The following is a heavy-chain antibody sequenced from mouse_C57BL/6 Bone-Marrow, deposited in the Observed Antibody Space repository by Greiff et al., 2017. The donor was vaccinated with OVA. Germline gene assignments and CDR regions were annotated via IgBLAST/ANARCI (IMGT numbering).Heavy chain of an antibody. Sequence: VQLQQSGAELVRPGASVKLSCTASGFNIKDDYMHWVKQRPEQGLEWIGWIDPENGDTEYASKFQGKATITADTSSNTAYLPLSSLTSEDPAVYYCTTDGGFAYWGQGTLVTVSA. J-gene: IGHJ3*01. CDR2: IDPENGDT. CDR3: TTDGGFAY. V-gene: IGHV14-4*01. CDR1: GFNIKDDY.